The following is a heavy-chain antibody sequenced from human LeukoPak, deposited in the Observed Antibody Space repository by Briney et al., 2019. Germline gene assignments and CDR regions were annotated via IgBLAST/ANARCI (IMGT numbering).Heavy chain of an antibody. J-gene: IGHJ4*02. D-gene: IGHD3-10*01. Sequence: PSDTLSLPCTVSGDSISSGDYYWNWIRQPPGKGLEWIGYIYYSGSTYYSPSLKSRLTISVDTSKNQFSLKLSSVTAADTAVYYCARDMVRGLIDWGQGTLVTVSS. CDR3: ARDMVRGLID. CDR1: GDSISSGDYY. CDR2: IYYSGST. V-gene: IGHV4-30-4*02.